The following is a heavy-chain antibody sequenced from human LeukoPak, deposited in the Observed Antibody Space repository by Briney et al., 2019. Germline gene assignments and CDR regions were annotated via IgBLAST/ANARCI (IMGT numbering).Heavy chain of an antibody. CDR1: GYTFTSYG. Sequence: GASVKVSCKASGYTFTSYGISWVRQAPGQGLEWMGWISAYNGNTNYAQKLQGRVTMTTDTSTSTVYMELSSLRSEDTAVYYCASRVGATPIYWGQGTLVTVSS. V-gene: IGHV1-18*01. J-gene: IGHJ4*02. CDR2: ISAYNGNT. CDR3: ASRVGATPIY. D-gene: IGHD1-26*01.